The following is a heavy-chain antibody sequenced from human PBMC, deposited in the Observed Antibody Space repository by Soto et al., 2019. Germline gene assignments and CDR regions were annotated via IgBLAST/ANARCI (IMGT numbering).Heavy chain of an antibody. J-gene: IGHJ5*02. CDR1: GGSFSGYY. CDR2: VNYSGTN. D-gene: IGHD2-2*01. Sequence: QVQLQQWGAGLLKPSETLSLTGAVYGGSFSGYYWTWIRQSPEKGLVWIGEVNYSGTNYYNPSFQTRVTISQHTPKNQFSLKMSSVTAADTALYYCARGIGYCSSINCYSSRRLRFDPLGQGTLVTVAS. V-gene: IGHV4-34*01. CDR3: ARGIGYCSSINCYSSRRLRFDP.